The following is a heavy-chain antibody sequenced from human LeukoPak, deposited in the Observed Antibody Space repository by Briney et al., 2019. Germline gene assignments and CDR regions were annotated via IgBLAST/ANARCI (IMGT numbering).Heavy chain of an antibody. CDR3: AKDLADIVSVVAGIDY. CDR2: ISGDGNSA. Sequence: GGSLRLSCAASGFTFDDYVMHWVRQPPGKGLEWVSLISGDGNSAYYADSVKGRFTISRDNIKNSLYLQMNSLKAEDTAFYYCAKDLADIVSVVAGIDYWGQGTLVTVSS. J-gene: IGHJ4*02. V-gene: IGHV3-43*02. CDR1: GFTFDDYV. D-gene: IGHD2-15*01.